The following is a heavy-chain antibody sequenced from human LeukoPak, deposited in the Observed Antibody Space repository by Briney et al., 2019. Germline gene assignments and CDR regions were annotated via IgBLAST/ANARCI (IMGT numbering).Heavy chain of an antibody. D-gene: IGHD3-3*01. J-gene: IGHJ4*02. CDR2: INHSGST. CDR1: GGSFSGYY. V-gene: IGHV4-34*01. Sequence: SETLSLTCAVYGGSFSGYYWSWIRQPPGKGLEWIGEINHSGSTNYNPSLKSRVTISVDTSKNQFSLKLSSVTAADTAVYYCARHVGHYDFWSGYTFDYWGQGTLVTVSS. CDR3: ARHVGHYDFWSGYTFDY.